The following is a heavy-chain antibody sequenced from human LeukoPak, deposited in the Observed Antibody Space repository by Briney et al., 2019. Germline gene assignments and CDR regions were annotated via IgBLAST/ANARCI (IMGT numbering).Heavy chain of an antibody. D-gene: IGHD4-17*01. J-gene: IGHJ5*02. CDR1: GFTFSSYS. CDR3: ARDEHDYGAVGWFDP. CDR2: ISSSSSYI. Sequence: GGSLRLSCVASGFTFSSYSMNWVRQAPGKGLEWVSSISSSSSYIYYADSVKGRFTISRDNAKNSLYLQMNSLRAEDTAVYYCARDEHDYGAVGWFDPWGQGTLVTVSS. V-gene: IGHV3-21*01.